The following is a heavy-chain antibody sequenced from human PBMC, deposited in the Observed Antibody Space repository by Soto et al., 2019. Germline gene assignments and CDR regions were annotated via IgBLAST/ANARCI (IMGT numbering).Heavy chain of an antibody. V-gene: IGHV1-69*13. J-gene: IGHJ6*02. CDR2: IIPIFGTA. CDR1: GGTFSTYA. Sequence: SVKVSCKASGGTFSTYAISWVRQAPGQGLEWVGGIIPIFGTANYAQKFQGRVTITADESTSTTYMELSSLRSEDTAVYYCAKAAYGYRSAYLSYYYGMDVWGQGTTITVSS. D-gene: IGHD5-18*01. CDR3: AKAAYGYRSAYLSYYYGMDV.